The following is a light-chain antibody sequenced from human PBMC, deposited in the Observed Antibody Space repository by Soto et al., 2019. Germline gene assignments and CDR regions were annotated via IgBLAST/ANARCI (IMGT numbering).Light chain of an antibody. Sequence: DIQMTQSPSSLSASVGDRVTITCQASQDINNYLNWYQQKSGKAPKLLIYDASDLETEVPSRFSGSGSGTDFTFTISSLQPEDIATYYCQQYDNLPLTFGGGTKVEIK. V-gene: IGKV1-33*01. CDR1: QDINNY. CDR3: QQYDNLPLT. CDR2: DAS. J-gene: IGKJ4*01.